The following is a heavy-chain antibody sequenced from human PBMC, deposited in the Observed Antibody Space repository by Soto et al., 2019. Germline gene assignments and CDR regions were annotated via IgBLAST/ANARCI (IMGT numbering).Heavy chain of an antibody. Sequence: QVQLVESGGGLVKPGGSLRLSCASSGFTFSSYGMHWVRQAPGKGLEWVAVIWYDGSNKYYADSVKGRFTISRDNSKNTLFLQMDSLRAEDTAVYYCARSAGKGGLAAPIDHWGQGTLVTVSS. CDR2: IWYDGSNK. V-gene: IGHV3-33*01. J-gene: IGHJ4*02. D-gene: IGHD6-13*01. CDR3: ARSAGKGGLAAPIDH. CDR1: GFTFSSYG.